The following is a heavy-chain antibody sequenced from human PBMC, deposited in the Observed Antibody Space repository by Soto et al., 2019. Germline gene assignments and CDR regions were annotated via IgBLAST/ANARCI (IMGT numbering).Heavy chain of an antibody. CDR2: IWYDGSNK. CDR1: GFTFSSYG. V-gene: IGHV3-33*01. Sequence: QVQLVESGGGVVQPGRSLRLSCAASGFTFSSYGMHWVSQAPGKGLEWVPVIWYDGSNKYYADSVKGRFTISRDNSKNSLYLQMNSLRAEDTAVYYCARDTFEHPRYYYYGMDVWGQGTTVTVSS. D-gene: IGHD3-10*01. CDR3: ARDTFEHPRYYYYGMDV. J-gene: IGHJ6*02.